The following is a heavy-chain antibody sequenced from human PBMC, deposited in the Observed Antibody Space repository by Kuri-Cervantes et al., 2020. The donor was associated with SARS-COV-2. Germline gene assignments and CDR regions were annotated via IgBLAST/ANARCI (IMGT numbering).Heavy chain of an antibody. CDR2: IIPIFGTA. D-gene: IGHD2-8*01. CDR3: ARCVRTPGYDAFDI. V-gene: IGHV1-69*13. Sequence: SVKVSCKASGGTFSSYAISWVRQAPGQGLEWMGGIIPIFGTANYAQKFQGRVTITADESTSTAYMELSSLRSEDTAVYYCARCVRTPGYDAFDIWGQGTMVIVSS. CDR1: GGTFSSYA. J-gene: IGHJ3*02.